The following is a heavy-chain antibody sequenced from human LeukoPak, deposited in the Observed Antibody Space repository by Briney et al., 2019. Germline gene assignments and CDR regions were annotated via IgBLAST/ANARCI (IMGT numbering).Heavy chain of an antibody. J-gene: IGHJ4*02. CDR1: GFIVRSNY. D-gene: IGHD2-2*01. Sequence: GGSRRLSRAVSGFIVRSNYMSWVRQAPGKGLEWVSVIYSEGTTYYTDSVKGRFTISRDNSKNTVYLQMNSLRAEDTAVYYCARDYCNSISCYAMDYWGQGTLVTVSS. V-gene: IGHV3-53*01. CDR2: IYSEGTT. CDR3: ARDYCNSISCYAMDY.